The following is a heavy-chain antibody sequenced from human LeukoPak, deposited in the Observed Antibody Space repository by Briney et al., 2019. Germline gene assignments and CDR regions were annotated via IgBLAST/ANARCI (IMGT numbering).Heavy chain of an antibody. Sequence: PGGSLRLSCAASGFTFSSYAMSWVRQAPGKGLEWVSAISGSGGSTYYADSVKGRFTISRDNSKNTLYLQMNSLRAEDTAVYYCARALQRYSSSLDYWGQGTLVTVSS. CDR3: ARALQRYSSSLDY. J-gene: IGHJ4*02. D-gene: IGHD6-13*01. V-gene: IGHV3-23*01. CDR2: ISGSGGST. CDR1: GFTFSSYA.